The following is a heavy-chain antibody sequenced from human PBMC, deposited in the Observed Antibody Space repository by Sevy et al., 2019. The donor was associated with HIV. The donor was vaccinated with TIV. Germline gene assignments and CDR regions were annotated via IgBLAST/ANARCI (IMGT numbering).Heavy chain of an antibody. V-gene: IGHV3-21*01. CDR2: ISSSSSYI. CDR3: ARDMADFWRGYLRTGYYYGMDV. J-gene: IGHJ6*02. CDR1: GFTFSSYS. Sequence: SGSLRLSCAASGFTFSSYSMNWVRQAPGKGLERVSSISSSSSYIYYADSVKGRFTISRDNAKNSLYLQMNSLRAEDTAVYYYARDMADFWRGYLRTGYYYGMDVWGQGTTVTVSS. D-gene: IGHD3-3*01.